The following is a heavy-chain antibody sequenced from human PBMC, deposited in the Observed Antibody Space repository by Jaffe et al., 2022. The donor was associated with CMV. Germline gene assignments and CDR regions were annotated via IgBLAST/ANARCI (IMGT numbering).Heavy chain of an antibody. CDR2: IYYSGST. D-gene: IGHD6-19*01. CDR1: GGSISSYY. V-gene: IGHV4-59*01. J-gene: IGHJ6*03. Sequence: QVQLQESGPGLVKPSETLSLTCTVSGGSISSYYWSWIRQPPGKGLEWIGYIYYSGSTNYNPSLKSRVTISVDTSKNQFSLKLSSVTAADTAVYYCARGQWLGYYYYYYMDVWGKGTTVTVSS. CDR3: ARGQWLGYYYYYYMDV.